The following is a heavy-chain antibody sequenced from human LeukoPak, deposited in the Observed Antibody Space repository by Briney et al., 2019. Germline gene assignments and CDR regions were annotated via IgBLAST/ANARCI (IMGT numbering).Heavy chain of an antibody. CDR2: IYYSGST. CDR1: GGSISSGGYY. CDR3: ARDYDMKFDP. V-gene: IGHV4-31*03. Sequence: SQTLSLTCTVSGGSISSGGYYWSWIRQHPGKGLEWIGYIYYSGSTNYNPSLKSRVTISVDTSKNQFSLKLSSVTAADTAVYYCARDYDMKFDPWGQGTLVTVSS. J-gene: IGHJ5*02. D-gene: IGHD3-9*01.